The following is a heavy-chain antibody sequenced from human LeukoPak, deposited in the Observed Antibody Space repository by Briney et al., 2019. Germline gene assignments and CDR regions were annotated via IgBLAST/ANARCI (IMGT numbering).Heavy chain of an antibody. J-gene: IGHJ1*01. CDR1: GYPISSGYY. CDR3: ARDYYDSTTYSAEYFQH. V-gene: IGHV4-38-2*02. Sequence: SETLSLTCTVSGYPISSGYYWGWIRQPPGKGLEWIGSIYYSGSTYYNPSLKSRVTISVDTSKNQFSLKLSSVTAADTAVYYCARDYYDSTTYSAEYFQHWGQGTLVTVSS. D-gene: IGHD3-22*01. CDR2: IYYSGST.